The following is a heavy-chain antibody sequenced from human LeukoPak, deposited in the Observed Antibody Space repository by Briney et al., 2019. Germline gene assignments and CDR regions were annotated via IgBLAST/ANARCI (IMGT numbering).Heavy chain of an antibody. CDR1: GGSIRSYH. Sequence: SETLSLTCTVSGGSIRSYHWSWIRQPPGKGLEWIGYIYSSGSTNYNPSLKSRVTISVDTSKSQFSLRLISVTAAATAMYYCARGGPWTTVTTTGVPLDYWGQGTLVTVSS. CDR2: IYSSGST. J-gene: IGHJ4*02. V-gene: IGHV4-59*01. D-gene: IGHD4-11*01. CDR3: ARGGPWTTVTTTGVPLDY.